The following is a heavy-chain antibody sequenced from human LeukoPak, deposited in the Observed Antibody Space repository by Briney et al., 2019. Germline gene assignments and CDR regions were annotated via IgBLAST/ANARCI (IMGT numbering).Heavy chain of an antibody. Sequence: GGSLRLSCAASGFTFSSYGMHWVRQAPGKGLEWVAVIWYDGSNKYYADSVKGRFTISRDNSKNTLYLQMNSLRAEDTAVYYCAREVYDSSGYYQNDYWGQGTLVTVSS. D-gene: IGHD3-22*01. V-gene: IGHV3-33*01. J-gene: IGHJ4*02. CDR3: AREVYDSSGYYQNDY. CDR1: GFTFSSYG. CDR2: IWYDGSNK.